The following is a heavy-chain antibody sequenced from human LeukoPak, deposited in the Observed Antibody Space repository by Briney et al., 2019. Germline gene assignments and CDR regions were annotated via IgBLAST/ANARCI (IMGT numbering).Heavy chain of an antibody. CDR3: ARVQAMIVVASYYFDF. J-gene: IGHJ4*02. D-gene: IGHD3-22*01. CDR1: GYTFTRYY. CDR2: INPNSGGT. V-gene: IGHV1-2*02. Sequence: ASVKVSCKASGYTFTRYYMHWVRQAPGQGLEWMGWINPNSGGTNYAQKFQGRVTMTRDTSISTAYMELSRLRSDDTAVYYCARVQAMIVVASYYFDFWGQGTLVTVSS.